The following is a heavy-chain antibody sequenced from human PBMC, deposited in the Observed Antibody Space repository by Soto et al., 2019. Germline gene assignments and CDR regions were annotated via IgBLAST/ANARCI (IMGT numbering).Heavy chain of an antibody. Sequence: ASVKVSCKASGYTFTSYYIPWVRQAPGQGLEWMGIINPSGGSTSYAQKFQGRVTMTRDTSTSTVYMELSSLRSEDTAVYYCAREVIMSYGSGIKYYYCYGMDVWGQGTTVTV. CDR1: GYTFTSYY. J-gene: IGHJ6*02. CDR2: INPSGGST. CDR3: AREVIMSYGSGIKYYYCYGMDV. V-gene: IGHV1-46*01. D-gene: IGHD3-10*01.